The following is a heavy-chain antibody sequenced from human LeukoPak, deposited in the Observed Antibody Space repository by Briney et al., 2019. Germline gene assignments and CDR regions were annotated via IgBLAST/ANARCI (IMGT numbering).Heavy chain of an antibody. V-gene: IGHV4-31*03. Sequence: SETLSLTCTVSGGSISTGGYYWSWIRQHPGKGLEWIVYMYHSGSTYYNPSLKSRVTISGDTSKNQFSLKLSSVTAADTAVYYCARVLTYSSIYYMDVWGKGTTVTVSS. D-gene: IGHD6-13*01. CDR2: MYHSGST. CDR1: GGSISTGGYY. J-gene: IGHJ6*03. CDR3: ARVLTYSSIYYMDV.